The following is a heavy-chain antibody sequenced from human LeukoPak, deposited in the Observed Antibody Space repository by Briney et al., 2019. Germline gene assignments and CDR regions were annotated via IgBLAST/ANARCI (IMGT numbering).Heavy chain of an antibody. Sequence: GGSLRLSCAASGFTFSSYGMHWVRQAPGKGLEWVAVISYDGSNKYYADSVKGRFTISRDNSKNTLYLQMNSLRAEDTAAYYCAKDRRGYCSSASCYEAFDYWGQGTLVTVSS. CDR3: AKDRRGYCSSASCYEAFDY. CDR1: GFTFSSYG. J-gene: IGHJ4*02. CDR2: ISYDGSNK. V-gene: IGHV3-30*18. D-gene: IGHD2-2*01.